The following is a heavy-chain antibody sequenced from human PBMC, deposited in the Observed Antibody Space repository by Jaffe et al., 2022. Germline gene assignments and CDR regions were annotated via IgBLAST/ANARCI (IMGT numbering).Heavy chain of an antibody. CDR3: ARLLSTFTRSGRGDQ. Sequence: QLPLQESGPGLVRPSETLSLTCTVSAGYVGTSGYPWAWIRHSPGRGLEWIGTVYSTGSTNYSPSLKSRLTMSVDTSKNQFFLNLSSVTAADTAIYYCARLLSTFTRSGRGDQWGQGTLVTVSS. J-gene: IGHJ4*02. V-gene: IGHV4-39*01. CDR1: AGYVGTSGYP. D-gene: IGHD1-26*01. CDR2: VYSTGST.